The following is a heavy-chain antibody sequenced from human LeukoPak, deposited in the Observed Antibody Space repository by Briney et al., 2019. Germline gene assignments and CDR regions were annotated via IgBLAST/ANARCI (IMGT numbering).Heavy chain of an antibody. CDR1: GGSISYYY. CDR3: ARTPIYYFDNSGYYN. D-gene: IGHD3-22*01. CDR2: IYTSGRT. V-gene: IGHV4-4*07. Sequence: SETLSLTCTVSGGSISYYYWNWIRQPAGKGLEWIGRIYTSGRTYYNPSLKSRVSMSVDTSKKQFSLRLSSVTAADTAVYYCARTPIYYFDNSGYYNWGQGTLVTVSS. J-gene: IGHJ4*02.